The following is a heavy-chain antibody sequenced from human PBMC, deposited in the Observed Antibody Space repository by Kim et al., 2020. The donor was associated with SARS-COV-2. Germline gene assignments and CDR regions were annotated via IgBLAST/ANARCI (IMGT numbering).Heavy chain of an antibody. CDR2: IYYSGST. J-gene: IGHJ5*02. CDR3: ARHEFGYCSGGSCYIRDPNWFDP. V-gene: IGHV4-39*01. Sequence: SETLSLTCTVSGGSISSSSYYWGWIRQPPGKGLEWIGSIYYSGSTYYNPSLKSRVTISVDTSKNQFSLKLSSVTAADTAVYYCARHEFGYCSGGSCYIRDPNWFDPWGQGTLVTVSS. CDR1: GGSISSSSYY. D-gene: IGHD2-15*01.